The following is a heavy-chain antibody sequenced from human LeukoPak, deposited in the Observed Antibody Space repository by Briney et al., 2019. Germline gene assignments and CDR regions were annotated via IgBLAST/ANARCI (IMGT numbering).Heavy chain of an antibody. CDR1: GFTFRSHA. J-gene: IGHJ4*02. V-gene: IGHV3-21*01. Sequence: GGSLRLSCVGSGFTFRSHAMSWVRQAPGKGLEWVSSISSSSSYIYYADSVKGRFTISRDNAKNSLYLQMNSLRAEDTAVYYCARDKFDIVVVVAATRWGNFDYWGQGTLVTVSS. CDR2: ISSSSSYI. CDR3: ARDKFDIVVVVAATRWGNFDY. D-gene: IGHD2-15*01.